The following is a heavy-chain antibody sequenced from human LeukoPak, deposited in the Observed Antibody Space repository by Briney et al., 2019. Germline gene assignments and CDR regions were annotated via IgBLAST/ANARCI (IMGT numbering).Heavy chain of an antibody. CDR2: IYTSGST. J-gene: IGHJ4*02. D-gene: IGHD6-19*01. CDR1: GGSISSYY. V-gene: IGHV4-4*07. Sequence: SETLSLTCAVSGGSISSYYWSWIRQPAGKGLEWIGRIYTSGSTNYNPSLKSRVTMSVDTSKNQFSLKRSSVTAADTAVYYCASDMGSIAVAGGKSIGWEYYFDYWGQGTLVTVSS. CDR3: ASDMGSIAVAGGKSIGWEYYFDY.